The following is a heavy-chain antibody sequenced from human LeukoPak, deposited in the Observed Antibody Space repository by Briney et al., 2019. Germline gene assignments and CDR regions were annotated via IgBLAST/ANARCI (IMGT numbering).Heavy chain of an antibody. CDR2: INHSGRT. Sequence: SETLSLTCAVYGGSFSGYYWSWIRQPPGKGLEWIGEINHSGRTNYNPSLKSRVTISVDTSKNQFSLKLSSVTAADTAVYYGASHSERFPTFYYWGHETLVTVSS. J-gene: IGHJ4*01. CDR3: ASHSERFPTFYY. V-gene: IGHV4-34*01. CDR1: GGSFSGYY. D-gene: IGHD1-26*01.